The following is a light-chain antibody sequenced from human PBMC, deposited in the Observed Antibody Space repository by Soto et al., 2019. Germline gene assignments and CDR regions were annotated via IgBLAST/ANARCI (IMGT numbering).Light chain of an antibody. Sequence: QSALTQPASVSGSPGQSITISCTGISSDVGGYNYVSWYQHHPGKAPKLMIYDVINRPSGVSSRFSGSKSGNTASLTISGLQAEDEADYYCSSFTTSSTDVFGTGTKVTVL. CDR2: DVI. J-gene: IGLJ1*01. CDR3: SSFTTSSTDV. V-gene: IGLV2-14*03. CDR1: SSDVGGYNY.